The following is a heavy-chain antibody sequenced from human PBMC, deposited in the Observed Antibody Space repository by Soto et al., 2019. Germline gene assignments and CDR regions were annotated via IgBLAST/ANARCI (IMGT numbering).Heavy chain of an antibody. CDR3: ARGEPHSSGWNFDY. CDR1: GYPLTSNH. V-gene: IGHV1-46*01. J-gene: IGHJ4*02. Sequence: QVQLVQSGAEVKKPGASVIVSCTASGYPLTSNHIHWLRQAPGEGLEWMGKINPSGGTTRYGQKFQGRVTMTRDTSTSTVYMQMSSLKSEDTAVYYCARGEPHSSGWNFDYWGQGTLVIVSP. D-gene: IGHD6-19*01. CDR2: INPSGGTT.